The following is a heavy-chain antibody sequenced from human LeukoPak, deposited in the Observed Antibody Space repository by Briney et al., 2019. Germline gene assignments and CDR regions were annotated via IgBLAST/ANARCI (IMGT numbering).Heavy chain of an antibody. CDR3: ARGGLSIMGY. Sequence: GGSLRLSCGASGITFSSYSMNWVRQAPGKGLEWVSYISSSGSTKYYADSVRGRFTISRDNARNSLYLQMNSLRAEDTAVYFCARGGLSIMGYWGQGTLVTVSS. CDR1: GITFSSYS. V-gene: IGHV3-48*01. CDR2: ISSSGSTK. D-gene: IGHD2/OR15-2a*01. J-gene: IGHJ4*02.